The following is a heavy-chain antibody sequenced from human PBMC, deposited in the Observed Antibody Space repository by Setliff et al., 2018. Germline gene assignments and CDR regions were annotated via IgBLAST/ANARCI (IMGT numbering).Heavy chain of an antibody. V-gene: IGHV4-38-2*01. CDR3: RFWSGYYKNDY. D-gene: IGHD3-3*01. Sequence: SETLSLTCAVSGHSIDSDSYWGWIRQSPGKGLEWIGSLYRTANTYYNPAVRSRVTISPDTSKNQFSLNLSSVTAADTAVYYCRFWSGYYKNDYWGQGTLVTVSS. CDR2: LYRTANT. J-gene: IGHJ4*02. CDR1: GHSIDSDSY.